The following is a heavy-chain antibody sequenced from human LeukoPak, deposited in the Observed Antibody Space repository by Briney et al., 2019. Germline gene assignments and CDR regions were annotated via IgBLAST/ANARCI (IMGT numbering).Heavy chain of an antibody. J-gene: IGHJ4*02. V-gene: IGHV4-34*01. CDR3: AREGDSSSSRLFDY. CDR2: INHSGST. CDR1: GGSFSGYY. Sequence: SETLSLTCAVYGGSFSGYYWSWIRQPPGKGLEWIGEINHSGSTNYNPSLKSRVTIPVDTSKNQFSLKLSSVTAADTAVYYCAREGDSSSSRLFDYWAREPWSPSPQ. D-gene: IGHD6-6*01.